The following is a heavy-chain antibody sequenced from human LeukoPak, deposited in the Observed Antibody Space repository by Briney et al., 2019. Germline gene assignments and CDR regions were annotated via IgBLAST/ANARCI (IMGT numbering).Heavy chain of an antibody. CDR2: INPSGGST. D-gene: IGHD5-18*01. CDR1: GYTFTGYY. Sequence: ASVKVSCKASGYTFTGYYMHWVRQAPGQGLEWMGIINPSGGSTSYAQKFQGRVTMTRDTSTSTVYMELSSLRSEDTAVYYCARDLYSYGFSSIHWGQGTLVTVSS. J-gene: IGHJ4*02. CDR3: ARDLYSYGFSSIH. V-gene: IGHV1-46*01.